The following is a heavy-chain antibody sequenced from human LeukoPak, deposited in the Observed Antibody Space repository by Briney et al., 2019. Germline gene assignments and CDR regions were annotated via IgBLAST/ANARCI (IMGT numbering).Heavy chain of an antibody. J-gene: IGHJ4*02. D-gene: IGHD2-15*01. CDR2: ISGSGGST. Sequence: PGGSLRLSCAASGFTLSSYGMHWVRQAPGKGLEYVSAISGSGGSTFYADSVKGRFTISRDNSKNTLYLQMSSLRAEDMAVYYCARGYCSGGSCRAYFDYWGQGTLVTVSS. CDR3: ARGYCSGGSCRAYFDY. V-gene: IGHV3-64*02. CDR1: GFTLSSYG.